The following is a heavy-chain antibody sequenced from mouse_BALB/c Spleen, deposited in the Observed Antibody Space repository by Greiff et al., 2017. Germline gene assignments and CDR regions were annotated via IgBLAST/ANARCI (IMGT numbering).Heavy chain of an antibody. CDR2: IWAGGST. V-gene: IGHV2-9*02. CDR1: GFSLTSYG. CDR3: ARGYYGSSLAY. D-gene: IGHD1-1*01. J-gene: IGHJ3*01. Sequence: QVQLKESGPGLVAPSQSLSITCTVSGFSLTSYGVHWVRQPPGKGLEWLGVIWAGGSTNYNSALMSRLSISKDNSKSQVFLKMNSLQTDDTAMYYCARGYYGSSLAYWGQGTLVTVSA.